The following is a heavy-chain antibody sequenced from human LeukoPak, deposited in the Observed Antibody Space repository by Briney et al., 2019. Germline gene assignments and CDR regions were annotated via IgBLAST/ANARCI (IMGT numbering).Heavy chain of an antibody. CDR2: ISSSGSTI. CDR3: ARDYDILTGYYPSTGYYYGMDG. D-gene: IGHD3-9*01. V-gene: IGHV3-11*01. CDR1: GFTFSDYY. Sequence: PGGSLRLSCAASGFTFSDYYMSWIRQAPGEGLEWVSYISSSGSTIYYADSVKGRFTISRDDAKNSLYLQMNSLRAEDTAVYYCARDYDILTGYYPSTGYYYGMDGWGQGTTVTVSS. J-gene: IGHJ6*02.